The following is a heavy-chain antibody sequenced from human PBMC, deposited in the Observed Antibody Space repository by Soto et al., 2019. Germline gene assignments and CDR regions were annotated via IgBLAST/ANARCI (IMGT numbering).Heavy chain of an antibody. J-gene: IGHJ4*02. Sequence: QVQLVQSGAEVKKPGSSVKVSCKASGGTFSSYAISWVRQAPGQGLEWMGGIIPIFGTANYAQKFQGRVTITADESTSPAYMEPSSLRSEDTAVYYCARDSRAGSYYLRSPQLGYWGQRTLVTVSS. CDR2: IIPIFGTA. CDR1: GGTFSSYA. V-gene: IGHV1-69*01. D-gene: IGHD1-26*01. CDR3: ARDSRAGSYYLRSPQLGY.